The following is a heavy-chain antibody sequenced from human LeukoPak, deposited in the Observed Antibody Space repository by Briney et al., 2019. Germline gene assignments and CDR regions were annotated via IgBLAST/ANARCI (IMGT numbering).Heavy chain of an antibody. V-gene: IGHV4-39*07. CDR2: IYYSGST. Sequence: PSETLSLTCTVSGGSISSSSYYWGWIRQPPGKGLEWIGSIYYSGSTYYNPSLKSRVTISVDTSKNQFSLKLSSVTAADTAVYYCARAPYYYDSSGYYGITWGQGTLVTVSS. D-gene: IGHD3-22*01. CDR1: GGSISSSSYY. J-gene: IGHJ5*02. CDR3: ARAPYYYDSSGYYGIT.